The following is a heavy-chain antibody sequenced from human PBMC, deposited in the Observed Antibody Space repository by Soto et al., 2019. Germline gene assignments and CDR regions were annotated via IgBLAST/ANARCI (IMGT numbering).Heavy chain of an antibody. D-gene: IGHD1-1*01. CDR1: GFTFDDYA. J-gene: IGHJ5*02. Sequence: EVQLVESGGGLVQPGRSLRLSCAASGFTFDDYAMHWVRQLPGKGLEWVSGISWNSCSIGYADSVKGRFTISRDNAKNSLYLQMNNLRAEDTAFYYCAKDISTGTTTFSWFDPWGQGTLVTVSS. CDR2: ISWNSCSI. CDR3: AKDISTGTTTFSWFDP. V-gene: IGHV3-9*01.